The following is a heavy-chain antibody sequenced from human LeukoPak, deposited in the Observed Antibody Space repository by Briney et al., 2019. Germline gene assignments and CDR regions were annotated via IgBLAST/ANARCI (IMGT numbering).Heavy chain of an antibody. V-gene: IGHV4-4*09. CDR3: ARGTRYCSSTSCPGHWFDP. CDR2: IYTSGST. CDR1: GGSISSYY. J-gene: IGHJ5*02. Sequence: SETLSLTCTVSGGSISSYYWSWIRQPPGKGLEWIGYIYTSGSTNYNPSLKSRVTISVDTSKNQFSLKLSSVTAADTAVYYCARGTRYCSSTSCPGHWFDPWGQGTLVTVFS. D-gene: IGHD2-2*01.